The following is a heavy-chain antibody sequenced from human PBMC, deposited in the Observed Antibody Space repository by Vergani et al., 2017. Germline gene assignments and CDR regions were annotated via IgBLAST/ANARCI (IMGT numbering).Heavy chain of an antibody. D-gene: IGHD3-10*01. CDR1: GGSISSGGSY. Sequence: QVQLQESGPGLVKPSQTLSLTCTVSGGSISSGGSYWSWIRQHPGKGLEWIGYIYYSGSTYYNPSLKSRVTISVDTSKNQFSLKLSSGTAADTAVYYCAGERGMDYYATYGMDVWGQGTTVTVSS. J-gene: IGHJ6*02. V-gene: IGHV4-31*03. CDR3: AGERGMDYYATYGMDV. CDR2: IYYSGST.